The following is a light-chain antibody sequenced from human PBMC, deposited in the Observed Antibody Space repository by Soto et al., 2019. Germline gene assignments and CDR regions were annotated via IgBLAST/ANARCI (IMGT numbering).Light chain of an antibody. V-gene: IGLV2-8*01. CDR3: SSYISSSTFVV. Sequence: QSALTQPPSASGSLGQSVTISCTGTSSDVGAYNYVSWYQQHPGKAPKLMIYEVTRRPSGVPDRFSGSKSGNTASLTISGLQAEDEADYYCSSYISSSTFVVFGGGTKVTVL. CDR2: EVT. J-gene: IGLJ2*01. CDR1: SSDVGAYNY.